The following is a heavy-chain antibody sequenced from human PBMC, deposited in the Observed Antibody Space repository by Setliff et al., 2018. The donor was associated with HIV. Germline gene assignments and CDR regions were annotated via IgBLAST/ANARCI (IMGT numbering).Heavy chain of an antibody. Sequence: PSETLSLTCAVYGGSFSGYYWGGIRQPPGKGLEWIGSIYYSGSTYYNPSLKSRVTISVDTSTNQFSLKLSSLTAADTAVYYCASSSGWYGAAQFDPWGQGTRVTVSS. J-gene: IGHJ5*02. CDR2: IYYSGST. D-gene: IGHD6-19*01. CDR1: GGSFSGYY. CDR3: ASSSGWYGAAQFDP. V-gene: IGHV4-39*01.